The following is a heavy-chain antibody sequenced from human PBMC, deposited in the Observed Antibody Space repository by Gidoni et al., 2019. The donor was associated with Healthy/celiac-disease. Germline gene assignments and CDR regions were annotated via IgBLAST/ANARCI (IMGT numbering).Heavy chain of an antibody. CDR2: ISGSGGST. Sequence: EVQLLESGGGLVQPGGSLRLACSASGFTFTSYAMSWLRQPQGKGLEWVSAISGSGGSTYYADSVKGRFTISRDNSKTTLYLQMNSLRAEDTAVYYCAKDGDGDYGGAFDIWGQGTMVTVSS. J-gene: IGHJ3*02. D-gene: IGHD4-17*01. CDR3: AKDGDGDYGGAFDI. V-gene: IGHV3-23*01. CDR1: GFTFTSYA.